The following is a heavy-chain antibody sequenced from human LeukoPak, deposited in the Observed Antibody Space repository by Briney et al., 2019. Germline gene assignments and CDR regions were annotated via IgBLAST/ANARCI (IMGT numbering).Heavy chain of an antibody. D-gene: IGHD6-13*01. Sequence: GVLRLSCAASGFTFSTYAMSWVRQAPGKGLKWVSGISWNSGSIGYADSVKGRFTISRDDAKNSLYLQMNSLRAEDTAVYFCARVGALSSSWLLYWGQGTLVTVSS. CDR3: ARVGALSSSWLLY. CDR2: ISWNSGSI. CDR1: GFTFSTYA. V-gene: IGHV3-20*04. J-gene: IGHJ4*02.